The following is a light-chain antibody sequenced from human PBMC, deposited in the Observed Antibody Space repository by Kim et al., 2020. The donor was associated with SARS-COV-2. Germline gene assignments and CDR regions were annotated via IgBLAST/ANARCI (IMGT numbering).Light chain of an antibody. CDR3: CSYAGSYTLWV. V-gene: IGLV2-23*02. CDR1: SSDVRTYIH. J-gene: IGLJ2*01. CDR2: EVN. Sequence: QSFTIACAGTSSDVRTYIHVSWYKQHPGKAPQLMIYEVNKRRSGVANRFSGGKSCNTASLTIFGLQADEEADYYCCSYAGSYTLWVFGGGTQLTVL.